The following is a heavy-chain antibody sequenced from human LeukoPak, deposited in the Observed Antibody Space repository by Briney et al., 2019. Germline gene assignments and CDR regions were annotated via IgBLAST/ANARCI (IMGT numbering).Heavy chain of an antibody. V-gene: IGHV3-23*01. CDR2: ISGSGGST. CDR3: AKDPYYCSSTSCYSFGFDP. D-gene: IGHD2-2*01. CDR1: GFALSSYA. J-gene: IGHJ5*02. Sequence: RPGGSLRLSCAASGFALSSYAMSWVRQAPGKGLEWVSAISGSGGSTYYADSVKGRFTISRDNSKNTLYLQMNSLRAEDTAVYYCAKDPYYCSSTSCYSFGFDPWGQGTLVTVSS.